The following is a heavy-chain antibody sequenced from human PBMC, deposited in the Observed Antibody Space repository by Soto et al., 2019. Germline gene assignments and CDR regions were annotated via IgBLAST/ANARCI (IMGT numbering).Heavy chain of an antibody. CDR2: IIFNGNT. CDR3: VREGATVITQDSFDI. CDR1: GVSITSSDYF. D-gene: IGHD4-17*01. V-gene: IGHV4-30-4*01. Sequence: QVQLQESGPGLVKPSQTLVLTCSVSGVSITSSDYFWSWIRQPPGKALEWIGYIIFNGNTDYNQSLKSRVAMSLDTTKNQFSLKLNSVTAADTAVYFCVREGATVITQDSFDIWGQGTMVSVS. J-gene: IGHJ3*02.